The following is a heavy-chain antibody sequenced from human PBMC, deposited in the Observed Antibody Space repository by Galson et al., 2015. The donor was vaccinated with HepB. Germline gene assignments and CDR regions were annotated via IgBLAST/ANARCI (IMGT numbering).Heavy chain of an antibody. V-gene: IGHV1-46*01. CDR3: ARDIRRISAAGAAGFDY. CDR2: INPSGGST. D-gene: IGHD6-13*01. CDR1: GYTLTSYY. J-gene: IGHJ4*02. Sequence: SVKVSCKASGYTLTSYYMHWVRQAPGQGLEWMGIINPSGGSTSYAQKFQGRVTMTRDTSTSTVYMELTSLRSEDTAVYYCARDIRRISAAGAAGFDYWGQGTLVTVSS.